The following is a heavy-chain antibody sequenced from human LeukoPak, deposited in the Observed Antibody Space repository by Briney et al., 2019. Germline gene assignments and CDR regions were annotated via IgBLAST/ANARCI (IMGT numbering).Heavy chain of an antibody. Sequence: GRSLRLSCAASGFTFSSYGMHWVRQAPGKGLEWVAVISYDGSNKYYADSVKGRFTISRDNSKNTLYLQMYSLRAEDTAVYYCARDSSAYYYDSSGYWNYNYYYYYYMDVWGKGTTVTVSS. D-gene: IGHD3-22*01. CDR1: GFTFSSYG. J-gene: IGHJ6*03. V-gene: IGHV3-30*03. CDR2: ISYDGSNK. CDR3: ARDSSAYYYDSSGYWNYNYYYYYYMDV.